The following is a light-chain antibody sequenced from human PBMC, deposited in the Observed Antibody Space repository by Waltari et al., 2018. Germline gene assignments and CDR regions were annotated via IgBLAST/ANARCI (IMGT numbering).Light chain of an antibody. V-gene: IGLV2-8*01. CDR3: SSYAGSSVWV. Sequence: QSALTQPPSASGSPGQSVPISCTGSSRDMGTSDSVAWYPQRPDKAPDLMLYEVTKRPSGVPDRFSGSKSGNTASLTVSGLQAADEADYYCSSYAGSSVWVFGGGTKLTVV. CDR1: SRDMGTSDS. CDR2: EVT. J-gene: IGLJ3*02.